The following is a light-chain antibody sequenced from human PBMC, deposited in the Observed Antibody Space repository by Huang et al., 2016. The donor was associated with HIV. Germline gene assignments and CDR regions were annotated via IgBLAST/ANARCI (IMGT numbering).Light chain of an antibody. J-gene: IGKJ1*01. CDR2: GPS. CDR3: QQYKDWPRT. V-gene: IGKV3-15*01. CDR1: QSVNSN. Sequence: EVVMTQSPATLSVSPGERATLSCRASQSVNSNLAWYQQNPGQAPMLLIYGPSTRATGIPARFSGSGSGTEFTLTISSLESEDFAVYYCQQYKDWPRTFGQGTKVEIK.